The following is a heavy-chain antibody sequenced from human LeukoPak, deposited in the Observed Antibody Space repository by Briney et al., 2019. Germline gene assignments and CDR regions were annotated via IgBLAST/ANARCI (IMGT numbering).Heavy chain of an antibody. D-gene: IGHD3-10*01. CDR2: IWYDGSNK. J-gene: IGHJ6*04. V-gene: IGHV3-33*01. CDR3: ARDRGSWSPLGMDV. CDR1: GFTFSSYG. Sequence: GGSLRLSCAASGFTFSSYGMHWVRQAPGKGLEWVAVIWYDGSNKYYADSVKGRFTISRDNSKNTLYLQMNSLRAEDTAVYYCARDRGSWSPLGMDVWGKGTTVTVSS.